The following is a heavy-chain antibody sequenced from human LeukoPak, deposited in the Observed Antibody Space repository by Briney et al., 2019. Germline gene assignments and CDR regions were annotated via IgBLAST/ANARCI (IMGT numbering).Heavy chain of an antibody. V-gene: IGHV3-66*01. Sequence: GGSLRLSCAASGFTVSSNYMSWVRQAPGKGLEWVSVIYSGGSTYYADSVKGRFTISRDNTKNSLSLQMNSLRAEDTAVYYCARSVPPVDYWGQGTLVTVSS. D-gene: IGHD6-6*01. J-gene: IGHJ4*02. CDR3: ARSVPPVDY. CDR2: IYSGGST. CDR1: GFTVSSNY.